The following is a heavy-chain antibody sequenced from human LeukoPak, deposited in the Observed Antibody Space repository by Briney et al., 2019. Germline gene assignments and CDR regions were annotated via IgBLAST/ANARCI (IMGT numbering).Heavy chain of an antibody. CDR3: AKDVIGNSQQLSLFDY. CDR2: ISSNGGST. CDR1: GFTFSSYA. D-gene: IGHD6-13*01. V-gene: IGHV3-64*01. Sequence: PGGSLRLSCAASGFTFSSYAMHWVRQAPGRGLEYVSAISSNGGSTYYANSVKGRFTISRDNSKNTLYLQMNSLRAEDTAVYYCAKDVIGNSQQLSLFDYWGQGTLVTVSS. J-gene: IGHJ4*02.